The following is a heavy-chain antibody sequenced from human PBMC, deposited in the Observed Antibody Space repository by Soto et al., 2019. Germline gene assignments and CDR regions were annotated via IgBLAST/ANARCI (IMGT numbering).Heavy chain of an antibody. J-gene: IGHJ4*02. D-gene: IGHD2-21*01. CDR2: IIPKLGTA. V-gene: IGHV1-69*01. CDR3: ARRGDGYNFDAVY. CDR1: GGGNLRDYR. Sequence: QVQLVQSGAEVKEPGSSVKVSCKASGGGNLRDYRTTWVRRAPGQGLEWMGGIIPKLGTANYAQNFQGRVTVTADESTNTVYMEFRSLRSDDTAVNYWARRGDGYNFDAVYWGQGTPVTVSS.